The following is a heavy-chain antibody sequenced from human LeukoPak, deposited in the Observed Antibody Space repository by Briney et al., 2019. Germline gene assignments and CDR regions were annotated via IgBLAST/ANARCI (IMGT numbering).Heavy chain of an antibody. CDR2: ITTSDGNT. CDR3: AKDGGLWVSAHWGDS. Sequence: GGSLRLSCAASGFTFSSYGMHWVRQAPGKGLEWVSTITTSDGNTYYADSVKGRFTVSRDNSKNTLFLQMNSLRAEDTAVYYCAKDGGLWVSAHWGDSWGRGTLVTVSS. V-gene: IGHV3-23*01. D-gene: IGHD7-27*01. CDR1: GFTFSSYG. J-gene: IGHJ4*02.